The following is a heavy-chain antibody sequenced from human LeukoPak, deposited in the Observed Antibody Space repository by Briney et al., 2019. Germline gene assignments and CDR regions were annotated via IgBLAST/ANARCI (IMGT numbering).Heavy chain of an antibody. J-gene: IGHJ4*02. CDR1: GFSFSSYA. CDR3: VKDRTGATSNFDY. D-gene: IGHD1-26*01. V-gene: IGHV3-64D*09. Sequence: GGSLRLSCSASGFSFSSYAMDWVRQAPGKGLEYVSAVSGNGGRTYYADSVKGRFTISRDNSENTLYLQMSSLRAEDTAVYYCVKDRTGATSNFDYWGQGTLVTVSS. CDR2: VSGNGGRT.